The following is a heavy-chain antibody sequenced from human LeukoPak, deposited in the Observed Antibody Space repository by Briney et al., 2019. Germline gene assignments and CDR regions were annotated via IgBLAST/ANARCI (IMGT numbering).Heavy chain of an antibody. CDR1: GYTFTSYG. Sequence: ASVKVSCKASGYTFTSYGISWVRQAPGQGPEWVGWISGYSGNANYAQKLQGRVTMTTDTSTSTAYMELRSLRSDDTAVYYCARARYSSSWYRHWGQGTPVTVSS. J-gene: IGHJ4*02. CDR2: ISGYSGNA. D-gene: IGHD6-13*01. CDR3: ARARYSSSWYRH. V-gene: IGHV1-18*01.